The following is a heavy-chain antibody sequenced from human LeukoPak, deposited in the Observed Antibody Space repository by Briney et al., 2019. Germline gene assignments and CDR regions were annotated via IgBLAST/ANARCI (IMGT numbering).Heavy chain of an antibody. V-gene: IGHV3-74*01. CDR1: GFTFSSDW. Sequence: GGSLRLSCAASGFTFSSDWMHWVRHAPGKGLVLVSRINRDGRSTTYADSVKGRFTISRDNAKNTLYLQMNSLRAEDTAVYYCARHPYDILTGPSFDYWGQGTLVTVSS. J-gene: IGHJ4*02. D-gene: IGHD3-9*01. CDR3: ARHPYDILTGPSFDY. CDR2: INRDGRST.